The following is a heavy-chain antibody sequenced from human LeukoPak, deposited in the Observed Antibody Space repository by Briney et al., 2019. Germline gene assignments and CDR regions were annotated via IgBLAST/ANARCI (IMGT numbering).Heavy chain of an antibody. V-gene: IGHV3-7*01. CDR1: GFIFSTYW. CDR3: ERHRTYYGMDV. CDR2: IKEDGSEK. J-gene: IGHJ6*02. Sequence: HPGGSLRLSCAASGFIFSTYWMSWVRQAPGKGLEWVANIKEDGSEKYYVDSVKGRFTISRDNSKNSLYLQMNSLRAEDRAVYYCERHRTYYGMDVWGQGTKVTVSS.